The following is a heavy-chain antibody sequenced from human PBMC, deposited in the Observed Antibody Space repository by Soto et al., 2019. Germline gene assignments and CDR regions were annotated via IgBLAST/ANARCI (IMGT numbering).Heavy chain of an antibody. V-gene: IGHV3-30*18. Sequence: GGSLRLSCAASGFTFSSYGMHWVLQAPCKGLEWVAVISYDGSNKYYADSVKGRFTISRDNSKNTLYLQMNSLRAEDTAVYYCAKPTTVVVVAATHIDAFDIWGQGTMVTVSS. D-gene: IGHD2-15*01. CDR3: AKPTTVVVVAATHIDAFDI. CDR1: GFTFSSYG. J-gene: IGHJ3*02. CDR2: ISYDGSNK.